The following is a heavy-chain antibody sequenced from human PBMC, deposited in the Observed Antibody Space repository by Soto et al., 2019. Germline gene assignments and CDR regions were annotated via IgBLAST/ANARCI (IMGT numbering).Heavy chain of an antibody. J-gene: IGHJ6*03. V-gene: IGHV1-69*02. Sequence: SVKVSCKASGGTFSSYTISWVRQAPGQGLEWMGRIIPILGIANYAQKFQGRVTITADKSTSTAYMELSSLRSEDTAVYYCARSAYIYCSSTSCYDHYYYYYMDVWGKGTTVTVSS. CDR3: ARSAYIYCSSTSCYDHYYYYYMDV. D-gene: IGHD2-2*01. CDR1: GGTFSSYT. CDR2: IIPILGIA.